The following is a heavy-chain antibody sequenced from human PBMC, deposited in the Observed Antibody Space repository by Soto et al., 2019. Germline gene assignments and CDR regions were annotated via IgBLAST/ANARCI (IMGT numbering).Heavy chain of an antibody. Sequence: QSGGSLRLSCAASGFTLSSCSMNWVRQAPGKGLEWVSYISSSSSTIYYADSVKGRFTISRDDSKNTAYLQMNSLKTEDTAVYYCTRDYCGGDCYYNWFDPWGQGTLVTVSS. CDR2: ISSSSSTI. V-gene: IGHV3-48*01. CDR1: GFTLSSCS. J-gene: IGHJ5*02. D-gene: IGHD2-21*02. CDR3: TRDYCGGDCYYNWFDP.